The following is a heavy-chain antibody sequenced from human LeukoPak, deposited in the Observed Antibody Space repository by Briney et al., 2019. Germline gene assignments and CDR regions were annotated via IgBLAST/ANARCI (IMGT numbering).Heavy chain of an antibody. CDR3: ARPRGCGSSRCNNFDY. CDR1: GFIFRDFS. D-gene: IGHD2-2*01. CDR2: MNEYGSEI. Sequence: GGSLRLSCSVSGFIFRDFSMSWVRQAPGKGLEWVAKMNEYGSEIFYVDSVKGRFTISRDNGKNSLYLQMNRLRAEDTAVYYCARPRGCGSSRCNNFDYWGQGTLVTVSS. V-gene: IGHV3-7*01. J-gene: IGHJ4*02.